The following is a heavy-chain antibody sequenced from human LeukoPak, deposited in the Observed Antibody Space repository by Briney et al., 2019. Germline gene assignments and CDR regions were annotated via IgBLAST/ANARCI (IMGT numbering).Heavy chain of an antibody. CDR3: ARDNPHLNVGITMVRGVNIGFDP. Sequence: GGSLRLSCAASGFTFSSYWMSWVRQAPGKGLEWVANIKQDGSKEYYVDSVKGRFTISRDNAKNSLYLQMNSLRAEDTAVYYCARDNPHLNVGITMVRGVNIGFDPWGQGTLVTVSS. CDR2: IKQDGSKE. J-gene: IGHJ5*02. V-gene: IGHV3-7*01. D-gene: IGHD3-10*01. CDR1: GFTFSSYW.